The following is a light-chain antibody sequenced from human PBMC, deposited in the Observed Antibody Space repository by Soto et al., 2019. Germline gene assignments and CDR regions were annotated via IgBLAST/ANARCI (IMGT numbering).Light chain of an antibody. Sequence: EIVLTQSPATLSLSPGTGATLSCRASQIVTRSLAWYQQKPGQAPRLLIYDTFTMATGIPARFSAKGAGTEFTVSISSLGPEDSDVYFCQLRSDWPRNYTFGQGTKVE. V-gene: IGKV3-11*01. CDR2: DTF. CDR3: QLRSDWPRNYT. J-gene: IGKJ2*01. CDR1: QIVTRS.